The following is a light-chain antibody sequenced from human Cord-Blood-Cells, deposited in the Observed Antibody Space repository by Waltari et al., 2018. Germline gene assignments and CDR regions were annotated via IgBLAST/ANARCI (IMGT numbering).Light chain of an antibody. CDR3: QQSYSTPRT. CDR1: QSISSY. V-gene: IGKV1-39*01. J-gene: IGKJ1*01. CDR2: AAS. Sequence: DIQMIQPPSPLSASVGDSVTITCRASQSISSYLNWYQHKPGKAPKLLIYAASSLQSGVPSRFSGSGSGTDVTLTISSLQPEDFATYYCQQSYSTPRTFGQGTKVEIK.